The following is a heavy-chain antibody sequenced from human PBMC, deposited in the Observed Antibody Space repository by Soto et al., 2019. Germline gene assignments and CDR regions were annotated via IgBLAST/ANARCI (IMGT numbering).Heavy chain of an antibody. CDR3: ARLYCSSSTCDSWFDP. CDR2: IIPIFGTA. CDR1: GGTFSSYA. Sequence: GASVKVSCKASGGTFSSYAISWVRQAPGQGLEWMGGIIPIFGTANYSPSFQGHVTISGDKSISTVYLQWASLKASDTAMYYCARLYCSSSTCDSWFDPWGQGTLVTVSS. D-gene: IGHD2-2*01. J-gene: IGHJ5*02. V-gene: IGHV1-69*06.